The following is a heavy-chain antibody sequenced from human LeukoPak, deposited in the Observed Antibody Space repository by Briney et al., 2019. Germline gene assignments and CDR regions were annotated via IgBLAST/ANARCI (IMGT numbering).Heavy chain of an antibody. CDR3: ARAKAKRFLNWFDP. CDR1: GGTFSSYA. CDR2: IILIFGTA. J-gene: IGHJ5*02. D-gene: IGHD3-3*01. V-gene: IGHV1-69*05. Sequence: SVKVSCKASGGTFSSYAISWVRQAPGQGLEWMGGIILIFGTANYAQKFQGRVTITTDESTSTAYMELSSLRSEDTAVYYCARAKAKRFLNWFDPWGQGTLVTVSS.